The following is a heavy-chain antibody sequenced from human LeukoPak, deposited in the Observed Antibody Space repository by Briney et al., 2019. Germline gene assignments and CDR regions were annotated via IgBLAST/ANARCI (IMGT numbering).Heavy chain of an antibody. CDR2: ISSNGSST. D-gene: IGHD3-10*01. V-gene: IGHV3-64*01. Sequence: GGSLRLSCAASGFTFSSYAMHWVRQAPGKGLEYVSAISSNGSSTYYANSVKGRFTISRDNSKNTLYLQMGSLRAEDMAVYYCARDSGAYYYYGMDVWGQGTTVTVSS. CDR1: GFTFSSYA. CDR3: ARDSGAYYYYGMDV. J-gene: IGHJ6*02.